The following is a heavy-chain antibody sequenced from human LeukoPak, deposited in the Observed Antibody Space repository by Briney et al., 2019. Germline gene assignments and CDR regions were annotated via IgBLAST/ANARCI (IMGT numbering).Heavy chain of an antibody. V-gene: IGHV3-30*18. CDR1: GFTFSSYG. CDR2: ISYDGSNK. J-gene: IGHJ4*02. CDR3: AKDNRGGSSDY. Sequence: GGSLRLSCAASGFTFSSYGMHWVRQAPCKGLEWVAVISYDGSNKYYADSVKGRFTISRDNSKNTLYLQMNSLRAEDTAVYYCAKDNRGGSSDYWGQGTLVTVSS. D-gene: IGHD2-15*01.